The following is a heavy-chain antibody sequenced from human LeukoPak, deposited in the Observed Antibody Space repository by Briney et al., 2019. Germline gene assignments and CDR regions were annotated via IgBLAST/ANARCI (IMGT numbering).Heavy chain of an antibody. V-gene: IGHV4-61*10. CDR3: ARGLPRHGLYDEYYMDV. D-gene: IGHD2-8*01. CDR2: IYYSGST. Sequence: PSQTLSLTCTVSGGSISSGSYYWSWIRQPAGKGLEWIGYIYYSGSTNYNPSLKSRVTISVDTSKNQFSLKLSSVTAADTAVYYCARGLPRHGLYDEYYMDVWGKGTTVTVSS. CDR1: GGSISSGSYY. J-gene: IGHJ6*03.